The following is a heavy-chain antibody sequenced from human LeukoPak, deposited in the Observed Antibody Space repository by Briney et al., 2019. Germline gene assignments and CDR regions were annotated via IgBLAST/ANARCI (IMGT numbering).Heavy chain of an antibody. Sequence: PSETLSLTCAASGGSFSGYYWSWIRQPPGKGLEWIWEINHSGSTNYNPSLKSRVTISVDTSKNQFSLKLSSVTAADTAVYYCARAQLYYYGSGSLPGDYWGEGTLVTVSS. J-gene: IGHJ4*02. V-gene: IGHV4-34*01. CDR2: INHSGST. D-gene: IGHD3-10*01. CDR3: ARAQLYYYGSGSLPGDY. CDR1: GGSFSGYY.